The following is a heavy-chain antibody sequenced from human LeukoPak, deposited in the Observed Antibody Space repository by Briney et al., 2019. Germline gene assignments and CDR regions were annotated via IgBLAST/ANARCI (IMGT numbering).Heavy chain of an antibody. V-gene: IGHV3-23*01. J-gene: IGHJ4*02. CDR2: ISGSGSGGST. D-gene: IGHD3-10*01. Sequence: GGSLRLSCAASGFTFSSSAMSWVRQAPGKGLEWVSTISGSGSGGSTYYADSVKGRFTISRDNSKNTLYLQMNSLRAEDTAVYYCAKDLGLSSVAVWFGELPQLFFDYWGQGTLVTVSS. CDR1: GFTFSSSA. CDR3: AKDLGLSSVAVWFGELPQLFFDY.